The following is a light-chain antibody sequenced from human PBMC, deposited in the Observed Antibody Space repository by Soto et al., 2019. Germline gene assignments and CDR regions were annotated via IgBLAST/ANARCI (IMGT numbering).Light chain of an antibody. J-gene: IGKJ4*01. V-gene: IGKV3-20*01. CDR1: QSVSSS. Sequence: EIVLTQSPGTLSLSPGERATLSCRASQSVSSSLAWYRQKPGQAPRLLIHGASSRATGIPDRFSGSGSGTDFTLTISRLEPEDFAVYYWQQYGSSPPLTFGGGTKVEIK. CDR3: QQYGSSPPLT. CDR2: GAS.